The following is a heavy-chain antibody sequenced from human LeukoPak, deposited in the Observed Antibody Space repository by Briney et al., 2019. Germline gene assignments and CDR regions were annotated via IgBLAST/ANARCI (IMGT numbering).Heavy chain of an antibody. CDR2: MNPNSGNT. CDR3: ARGLRRLRVRGYYMDV. Sequence: GASVKVSCKVSGYTLTELSMHWVRQATGQGLEWMGWMNPNSGNTGYAQKFQGRVTMTRNTSISTAYMELSSLRSEDTAVYYCARGLRRLRVRGYYMDVWGKGTTVTISS. J-gene: IGHJ6*03. D-gene: IGHD3-10*01. CDR1: GYTLTELS. V-gene: IGHV1-8*01.